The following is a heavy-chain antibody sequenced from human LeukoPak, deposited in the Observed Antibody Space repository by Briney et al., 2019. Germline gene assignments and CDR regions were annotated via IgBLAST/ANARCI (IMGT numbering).Heavy chain of an antibody. Sequence: SETLSLTCTVSGGSISSYYWSWIRQPPGKGLEWIGYIYYSGSTNYNPSLKSRVTISVDTSKNQFSLKLSSVTAADTAVYYCARVVNSYGYYYYMDVWGKGTTVTISS. D-gene: IGHD5-18*01. CDR3: ARVVNSYGYYYYMDV. J-gene: IGHJ6*03. V-gene: IGHV4-59*01. CDR2: IYYSGST. CDR1: GGSISSYY.